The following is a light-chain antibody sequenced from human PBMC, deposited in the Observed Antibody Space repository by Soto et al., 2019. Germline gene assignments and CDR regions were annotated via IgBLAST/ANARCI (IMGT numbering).Light chain of an antibody. V-gene: IGKV3-11*01. CDR2: DAS. J-gene: IGKJ4*01. Sequence: EIVLTQSPVTLSLSPGERATLSCRASQSVSSYLAWYQHKPGQAPRLLIYDASNRASGIPARFSGSGSGTDFTLTISSLEPEDFAVYYCQPRTYGLTFGGGTKVEIK. CDR1: QSVSSY. CDR3: QPRTYGLT.